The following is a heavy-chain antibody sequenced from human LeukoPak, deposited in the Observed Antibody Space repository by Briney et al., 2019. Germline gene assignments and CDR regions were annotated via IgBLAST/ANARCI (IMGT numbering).Heavy chain of an antibody. Sequence: GGSLRLSCATSGFTFSNHAMHWVRQATGKGLEWVLAIGTAGDTFYPGSVKGRFTISRENAKNSLSLQMNSLRAEDTAVYYCVRQQTPHGNFDYWGQGTLVTVSS. J-gene: IGHJ4*02. V-gene: IGHV3-13*01. D-gene: IGHD1-26*01. CDR3: VRQQTPHGNFDY. CDR1: GFTFSNHA. CDR2: IGTAGDT.